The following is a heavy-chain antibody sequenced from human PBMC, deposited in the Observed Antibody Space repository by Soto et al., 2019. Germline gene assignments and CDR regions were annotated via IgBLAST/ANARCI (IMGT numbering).Heavy chain of an antibody. Sequence: QVHLVESGGGVVQPGTSLRLSCAASGFSFSIFGMHWVRQAPGKGLEWVAGIWYDGSNKYYADSVKGRFSISRDNSKNTLYLQMTSLIDEDTAVSYCARDYKDEYGAERGGFGCWGQGTLVTVSS. D-gene: IGHD2-8*01. J-gene: IGHJ4*02. CDR1: GFSFSIFG. CDR3: ARDYKDEYGAERGGFGC. CDR2: IWYDGSNK. V-gene: IGHV3-33*01.